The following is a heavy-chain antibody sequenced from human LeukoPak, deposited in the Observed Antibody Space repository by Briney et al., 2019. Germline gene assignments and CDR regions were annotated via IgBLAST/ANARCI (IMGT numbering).Heavy chain of an antibody. D-gene: IGHD3-3*01. CDR1: GYTFSDYY. J-gene: IGHJ3*02. Sequence: APVKVSCKASGYTFSDYYMHWVRQAPGQGLEWMGWMSCKSGDTHYAQKFQGRVTMTRDTSISTAYMELNSLRSDDTAVYYCARDGDIDAFDMWGQGTMVTVST. V-gene: IGHV1-2*02. CDR2: MSCKSGDT. CDR3: ARDGDIDAFDM.